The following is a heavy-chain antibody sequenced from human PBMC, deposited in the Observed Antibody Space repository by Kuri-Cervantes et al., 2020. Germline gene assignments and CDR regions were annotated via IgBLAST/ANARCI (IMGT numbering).Heavy chain of an antibody. CDR1: GFSFSSYW. V-gene: IGHV3-7*01. D-gene: IGHD1-14*01. Sequence: LSLTCAASGFSFSSYWMGWVRQAPGKGLEWVANIKYDGSEKNYVDSVKGRFTISGDNAKNSLYLQMISLRTEDTAVYYCARYRGQFDYWGQGTLVTVSS. CDR3: ARYRGQFDY. CDR2: IKYDGSEK. J-gene: IGHJ4*02.